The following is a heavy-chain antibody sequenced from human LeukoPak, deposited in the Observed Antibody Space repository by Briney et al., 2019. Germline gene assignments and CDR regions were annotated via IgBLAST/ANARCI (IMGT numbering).Heavy chain of an antibody. CDR3: AKDEYSSSFFDY. J-gene: IGHJ4*02. Sequence: PGGSLRLSCAASGFTFSSYGMHWVRQALGKGLEWVAVIWYDGSNKYYADSVKGRFTISRDNSKNTLYLQMNSLRAEDTAVYFCAKDEYSSSFFDYWGQGTLVTVSS. D-gene: IGHD6-13*01. V-gene: IGHV3-33*06. CDR1: GFTFSSYG. CDR2: IWYDGSNK.